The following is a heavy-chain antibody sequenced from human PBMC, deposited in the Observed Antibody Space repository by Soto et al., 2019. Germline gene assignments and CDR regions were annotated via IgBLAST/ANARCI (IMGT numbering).Heavy chain of an antibody. CDR3: ARDEWSTVTNLGPLPLNWFDP. D-gene: IGHD4-4*01. CDR2: INPSGGST. J-gene: IGHJ5*02. V-gene: IGHV1-46*01. Sequence: ASVKVSCKASGYTFTSYYMHWVRQAPGQGLEWMGIINPSGGSTSYAQKFQGRVTMTRDTSTSTVYMELSSLRSEDTAVYYCARDEWSTVTNLGPLPLNWFDPWGQGTLVTVSS. CDR1: GYTFTSYY.